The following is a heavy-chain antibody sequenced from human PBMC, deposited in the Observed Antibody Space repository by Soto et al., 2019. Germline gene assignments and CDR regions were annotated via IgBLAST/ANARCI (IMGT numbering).Heavy chain of an antibody. D-gene: IGHD6-13*01. J-gene: IGHJ4*02. CDR3: ARGPGYSSSWGPFDY. Sequence: QVQLVQSGAEVKKPGSSVKVPCKASGGTFSSYAISWVRQAPGQGLEWMGGIIPILGTANYGQKFQGRVTITSDESTRTAYMELSSLRSEDTAVYYCARGPGYSSSWGPFDYWGQGTLVTVSS. V-gene: IGHV1-69*01. CDR2: IIPILGTA. CDR1: GGTFSSYA.